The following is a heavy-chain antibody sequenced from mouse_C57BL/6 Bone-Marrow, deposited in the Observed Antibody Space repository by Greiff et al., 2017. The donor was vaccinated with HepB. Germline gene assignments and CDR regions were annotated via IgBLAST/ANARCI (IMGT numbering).Heavy chain of an antibody. CDR1: EYEFPSHD. CDR2: INSDGGST. D-gene: IGHD2-12*01. V-gene: IGHV5-2*01. J-gene: IGHJ1*03. Sequence: EVMLVESGGGLVQPGESLKLSCESNEYEFPSHDMSWVRKTPEKRLELVAAINSDGGSTYYPDTMERRFIISRDNTKTTLYLQMSSLRSEDSALYYCARTVYSDYGYFAVWGTGTTVTVSS. CDR3: ARTVYSDYGYFAV.